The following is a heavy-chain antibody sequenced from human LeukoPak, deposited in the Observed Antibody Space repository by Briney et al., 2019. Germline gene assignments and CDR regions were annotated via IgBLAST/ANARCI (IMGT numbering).Heavy chain of an antibody. CDR2: INPNSGGT. D-gene: IGHD3-22*01. J-gene: IGHJ6*02. CDR1: GYTFTGYY. CDR3: AREYYDSPYYYGMDV. Sequence: ASVKVSCKASGYTFTGYYMHWVRQAPGQGLEWMGWINPNSGGTNYAQKFQGRVTMTRDTSISTAYMELSRLRSDDTAVYYCAREYYDSPYYYGMDVWGQGTTVTVSS. V-gene: IGHV1-2*02.